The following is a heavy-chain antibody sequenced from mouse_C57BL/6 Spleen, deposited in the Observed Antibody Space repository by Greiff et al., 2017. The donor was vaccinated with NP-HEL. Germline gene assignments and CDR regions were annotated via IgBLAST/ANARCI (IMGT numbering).Heavy chain of an antibody. CDR2: IYPGDGDT. Sequence: VMLVESGAELVKPGASVKISCKASGYAFSSYWMNWVKQRPGKGLEWIGQIYPGDGDTNYNGKFKGKATLTADKSSSTAYMQLSSLTSEDSAVYFCARGVDGYSWFAYWGQGTLVTVSA. D-gene: IGHD2-3*01. CDR1: GYAFSSYW. CDR3: ARGVDGYSWFAY. V-gene: IGHV1-80*01. J-gene: IGHJ3*01.